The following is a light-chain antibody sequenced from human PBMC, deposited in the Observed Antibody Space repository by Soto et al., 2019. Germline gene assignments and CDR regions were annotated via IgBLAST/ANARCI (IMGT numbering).Light chain of an antibody. CDR1: QSVRSN. J-gene: IGKJ5*01. CDR2: AAS. V-gene: IGKV3-15*01. Sequence: EIVITQSPATLSVSPGERATLSCRASQSVRSNLAWYQQKPGQAPRLVIYAASTRATGIPDRFSGSVSGTEFTLTISSLQSEDFAVYYCQQYNEWPPFTFGQGTRPEI. CDR3: QQYNEWPPFT.